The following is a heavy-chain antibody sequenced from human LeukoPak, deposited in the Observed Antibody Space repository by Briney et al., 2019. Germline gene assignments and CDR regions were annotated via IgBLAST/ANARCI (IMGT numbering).Heavy chain of an antibody. V-gene: IGHV3-66*01. CDR2: IYSGGCT. CDR3: ARDQAGELRC. CDR1: GFTVSSNY. J-gene: IGHJ4*02. D-gene: IGHD1-7*01. Sequence: GGSLRLSCAASGFTVSSNYMSWVRQAPGEGLEWVSVIYSGGCTYYADSVKGRFTISRDNSKNTLYLQMNSLRAEDTAVYYCARDQAGELRCWGQGTLVTVSS.